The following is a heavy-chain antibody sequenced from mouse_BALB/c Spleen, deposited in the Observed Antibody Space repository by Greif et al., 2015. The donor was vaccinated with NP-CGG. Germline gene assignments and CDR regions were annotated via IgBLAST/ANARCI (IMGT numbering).Heavy chain of an antibody. CDR1: GFTFSDYY. D-gene: IGHD2-1*01. Sequence: EVKVEESGGGLVKPGGSLKLSCAASGFTFSDYYMYWVRQTPEKRLEWVATISDGGSYTYYPDSVKGRFTTSRDNAKNNLYLQMSSLKSEDTAMYYCARDRGNYGFDYWGQGTTLTVSS. V-gene: IGHV5-4*02. J-gene: IGHJ2*01. CDR2: ISDGGSYT. CDR3: ARDRGNYGFDY.